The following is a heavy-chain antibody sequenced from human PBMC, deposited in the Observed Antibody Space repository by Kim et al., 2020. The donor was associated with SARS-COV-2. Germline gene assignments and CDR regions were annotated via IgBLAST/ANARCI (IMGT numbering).Heavy chain of an antibody. J-gene: IGHJ5*02. D-gene: IGHD3-10*01. CDR3: ARDDYYGSGSYYIGWFDP. CDR1: GYTFTSYG. V-gene: IGHV1-18*04. CDR2: ISAYNGNT. Sequence: ASVKVSCKASGYTFTSYGISWVRQAPGQGLEWMGWISAYNGNTNYAQKLQGRVTMTTDTSTSTAYMELRSLRSDDTAVYYCARDDYYGSGSYYIGWFDPWGQGTLVTVSS.